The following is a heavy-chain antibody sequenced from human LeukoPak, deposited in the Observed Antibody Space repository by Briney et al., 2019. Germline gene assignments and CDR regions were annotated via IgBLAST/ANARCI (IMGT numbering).Heavy chain of an antibody. CDR2: ISYDGTTK. Sequence: GGSLRLSCVASGFTFDSNVMNWVRQAPDKGLEWVAFISYDGTTKFYAVSVKGRFTISRDSSKNILYLQMNSLRTEDTAVYYCVKAFYYNSRTYSSPLNYWGQGTLVTVSS. V-gene: IGHV3-30*18. CDR3: VKAFYYNSRTYSSPLNY. CDR1: GFTFDSNV. D-gene: IGHD3-22*01. J-gene: IGHJ4*02.